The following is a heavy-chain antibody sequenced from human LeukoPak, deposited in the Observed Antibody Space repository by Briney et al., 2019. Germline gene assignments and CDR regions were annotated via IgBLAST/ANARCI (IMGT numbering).Heavy chain of an antibody. J-gene: IGHJ4*02. CDR2: INPNSGGT. V-gene: IGHV1-2*02. CDR3: ARERAAYYYDSSGYINYFDY. Sequence: ASVKVSCKASGYTFTGYYMHWVRQAPGQGLEWMGWINPNSGGTNYAQKFEGRVTMTRDTSIRTAYMDLSSLTSDDTAVYYCARERAAYYYDSSGYINYFDYWGQGTLVTVSS. CDR1: GYTFTGYY. D-gene: IGHD3-22*01.